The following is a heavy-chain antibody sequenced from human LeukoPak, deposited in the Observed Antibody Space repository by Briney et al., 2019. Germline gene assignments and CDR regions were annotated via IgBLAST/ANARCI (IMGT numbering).Heavy chain of an antibody. CDR1: GFTVSSHY. CDR2: IYSGGGT. J-gene: IGHJ4*02. CDR3: ARGWLWGDAYNLVDY. Sequence: GGSLRLSCAASGFTVSSHYMSWVRQAPGKGLEWVSVIYSGGGTYYADSVKDRFTISRDHSKNTLYLQMNSLTAEDTAVYYCARGWLWGDAYNLVDYWGQGTLVTVSS. D-gene: IGHD5-24*01. V-gene: IGHV3-66*01.